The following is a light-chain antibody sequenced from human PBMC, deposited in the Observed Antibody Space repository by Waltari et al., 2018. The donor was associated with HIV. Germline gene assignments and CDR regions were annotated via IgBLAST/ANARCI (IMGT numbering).Light chain of an antibody. CDR3: QSADSSGTYWM. CDR2: KDT. J-gene: IGLJ3*02. Sequence: SHELTQPPSVSVSPGQTARITCFGDALPKQTAYWYQQKPGQAPILVMYKDTKRPSGIPERFSGSSSGTTVTLTISGVQPEDEADYYCQSADSSGTYWMFGGGTKLTVL. CDR1: ALPKQT. V-gene: IGLV3-25*03.